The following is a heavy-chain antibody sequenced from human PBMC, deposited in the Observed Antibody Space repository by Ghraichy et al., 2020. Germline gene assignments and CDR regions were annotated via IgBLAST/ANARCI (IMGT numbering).Heavy chain of an antibody. CDR1: GFTLRSYA. CDR2: IGDSGTST. V-gene: IGHV3-23*01. J-gene: IGHJ4*02. Sequence: LSLTCAASGFTLRSYAMTWVRQAPGKGLEWVSAIGDSGTSTYHADSVKGRFTISRDISKNTLYLQMKSLRAEDTAVYYCAKGGHPRSGWYRSFDYWGPGTLVIVSS. D-gene: IGHD6-19*01. CDR3: AKGGHPRSGWYRSFDY.